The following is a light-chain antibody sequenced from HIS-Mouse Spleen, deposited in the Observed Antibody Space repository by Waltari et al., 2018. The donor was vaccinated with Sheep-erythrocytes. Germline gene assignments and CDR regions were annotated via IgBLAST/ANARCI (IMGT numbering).Light chain of an antibody. CDR1: SSDVGGYNY. Sequence: QSALTQPRSVSGSPGQSVTISCTGTSSDVGGYNYFPWYQQHPGKAPKLMIYDVSKRPSGVPDRFSGSKSGNTASLTISGLKAEDEADYYCCSYAGSYNHVFATGTKVTVL. V-gene: IGLV2-11*01. CDR2: DVS. CDR3: CSYAGSYNHV. J-gene: IGLJ1*01.